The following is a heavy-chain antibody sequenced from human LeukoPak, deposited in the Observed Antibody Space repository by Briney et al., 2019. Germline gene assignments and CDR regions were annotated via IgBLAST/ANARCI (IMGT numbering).Heavy chain of an antibody. CDR3: AREWELKYYFDY. D-gene: IGHD1-26*01. J-gene: IGHJ4*02. CDR2: IIPIFGTA. V-gene: IGHV1-69*13. CDR1: GGTFSSYA. Sequence: SVTVSCKASGGTFSSYAISWVRQAPGQGLEWMGGIIPIFGTANYAQKFQGRVTITADESTSTAYMELSSLRSEDTAVYYCAREWELKYYFDYWGQGTLVTVSS.